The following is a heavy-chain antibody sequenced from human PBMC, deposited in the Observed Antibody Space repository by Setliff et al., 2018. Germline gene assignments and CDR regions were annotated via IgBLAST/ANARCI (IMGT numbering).Heavy chain of an antibody. CDR3: ARDQWVRSPPLYFSYSMDV. CDR2: VYTNGGS. Sequence: SETLSLTCAAYGDSFSDYYWSWIRHPAGKGLEWIGRVYTNGGSDYNPFLKSRVSISLDTSKNQFSLKLISVTAADTAVYYCARDQWVRSPPLYFSYSMDVWGQGTTVTVSS. V-gene: IGHV4-59*10. CDR1: GDSFSDYY. D-gene: IGHD5-12*01. J-gene: IGHJ6*02.